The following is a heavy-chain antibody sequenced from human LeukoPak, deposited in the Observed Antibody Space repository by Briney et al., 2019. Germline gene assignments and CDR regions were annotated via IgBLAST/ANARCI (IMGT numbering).Heavy chain of an antibody. CDR1: GFTVSSNY. D-gene: IGHD3-10*01. CDR3: AKDVLLWFGELLNTLDY. J-gene: IGHJ4*02. Sequence: GGSLRLSCAASGFTVSSNYMSWVRQAPGKGLEWVSAISGSGGSTYYADSVKGRFTISRDNSKNTLYLQMNSLRAEDTAVYYCAKDVLLWFGELLNTLDYWGQGTLVTVSS. CDR2: ISGSGGST. V-gene: IGHV3-23*01.